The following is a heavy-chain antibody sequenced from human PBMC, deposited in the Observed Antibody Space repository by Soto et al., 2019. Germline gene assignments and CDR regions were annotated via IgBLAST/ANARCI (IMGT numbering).Heavy chain of an antibody. D-gene: IGHD3-22*01. Sequence: SETLSLTCTVSGGSISSSSYYWGWIRQPPGKGLEWIGSIYYSGSTYYNPSLKSRVTISVDTSKNQFSLKLSSVTAADTAVYYCARMFLLTMIVVVHPGRFDPWGQGTLVTVSS. CDR2: IYYSGST. CDR1: GGSISSSSYY. CDR3: ARMFLLTMIVVVHPGRFDP. V-gene: IGHV4-39*01. J-gene: IGHJ5*02.